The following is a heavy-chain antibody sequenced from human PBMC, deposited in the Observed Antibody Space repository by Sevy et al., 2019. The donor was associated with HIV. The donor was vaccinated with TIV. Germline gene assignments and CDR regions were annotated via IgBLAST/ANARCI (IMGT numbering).Heavy chain of an antibody. Sequence: GGPLRLSCAASGFTFSSYAMSWVRQAPGKGLEWVSAISGSGGSTYYADSVKGRFTISRDNSKNTLYLQMNSLRAEDTAVYYCAKDTGSGSYFDAFDIWGQGTMVTVSS. D-gene: IGHD3-10*01. J-gene: IGHJ3*02. CDR1: GFTFSSYA. CDR3: AKDTGSGSYFDAFDI. V-gene: IGHV3-23*01. CDR2: ISGSGGST.